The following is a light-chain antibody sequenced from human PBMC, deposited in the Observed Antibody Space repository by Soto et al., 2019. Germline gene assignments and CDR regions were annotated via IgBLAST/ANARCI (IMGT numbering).Light chain of an antibody. CDR3: QQYASSPWP. Sequence: IGLKQSPGTLSLTPGQRATLACRASQSVSNRYLAWYQQKPGQAPRLLIYGASSRATGVPDRISGSGSGTDFALTINRLEAEDFAVYYCQQYASSPWPFGQ. V-gene: IGKV3-20*01. CDR2: GAS. J-gene: IGKJ1*01. CDR1: QSVSNRY.